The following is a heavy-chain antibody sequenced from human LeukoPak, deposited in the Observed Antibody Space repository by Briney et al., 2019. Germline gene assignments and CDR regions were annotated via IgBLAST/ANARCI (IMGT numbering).Heavy chain of an antibody. CDR3: AKGQDTYGHPFDY. CDR1: GFTFSSYW. V-gene: IGHV3-74*01. Sequence: GGSLRLSCAASGFTFSSYWTHWVRQAPGRGLVWVSRINSDGSTTAYADSVRGRFIISRDNSKNTLYLQMNSLRAEDTAVYYCAKGQDTYGHPFDYWGQGTLVTVSS. D-gene: IGHD5-18*01. J-gene: IGHJ4*02. CDR2: INSDGSTT.